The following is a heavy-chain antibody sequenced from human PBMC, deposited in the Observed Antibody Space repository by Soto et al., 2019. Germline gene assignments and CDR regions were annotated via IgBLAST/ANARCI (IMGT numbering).Heavy chain of an antibody. Sequence: GGSLRLSCAASGFTFSSYTMNWVRQAPGKGLEWVSSISSSGSYIYYTDSVKGRFTISRDNAKNSLYLQMNSLRAEDTAVYYCASVSGPIASGGYWGQGTMVTVSS. CDR1: GFTFSSYT. CDR3: ASVSGPIASGGY. V-gene: IGHV3-21*01. J-gene: IGHJ4*02. D-gene: IGHD2-15*01. CDR2: ISSSGSYI.